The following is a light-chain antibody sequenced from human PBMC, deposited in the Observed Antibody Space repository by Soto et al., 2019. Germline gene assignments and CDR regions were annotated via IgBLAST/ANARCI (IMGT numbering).Light chain of an antibody. CDR1: QGTSND. J-gene: IGKJ1*01. V-gene: IGKV1-13*02. Sequence: IQMTQSPSSLSPSLGDRFTSTSRPSQGTSNDWDRYQPKPAKAPKVLSYDASSCAGGVPSRVTGTGSGTAFTLTIHRLQPDAFETYHCQQYRVSWTFGQGTKVDIK. CDR2: DAS. CDR3: QQYRVSWT.